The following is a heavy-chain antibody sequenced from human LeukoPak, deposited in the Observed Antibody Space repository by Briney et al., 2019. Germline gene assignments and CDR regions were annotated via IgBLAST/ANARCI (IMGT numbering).Heavy chain of an antibody. CDR3: ARSLSYYDSSGYYDVPTPFFDY. CDR1: GGSISSSSYY. CDR2: IYYSGST. D-gene: IGHD3-22*01. V-gene: IGHV4-39*07. J-gene: IGHJ4*02. Sequence: SETLSFTCTVSGGSISSSSYYWGWIRQPPGKGLEWIGSIYYSGSTYYNPSLKSRVTISVDTSKNQFSLKLSSVTAADTAVYYCARSLSYYDSSGYYDVPTPFFDYWGQGTLVTVSS.